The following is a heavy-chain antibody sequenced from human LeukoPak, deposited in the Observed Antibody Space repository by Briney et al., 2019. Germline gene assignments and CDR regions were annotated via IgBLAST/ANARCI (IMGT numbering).Heavy chain of an antibody. J-gene: IGHJ3*02. Sequence: SVKVSCKASGGTFSSYAISWVRQAPGQGLEWMGGIIPIFGTANYAQKFQGRVTITADESTSTAYMELSSLRSEDTAVYYCARRGGSHRQRHDALDIWGQGTMVTVSS. CDR2: IIPIFGTA. V-gene: IGHV1-69*13. D-gene: IGHD1-26*01. CDR1: GGTFSSYA. CDR3: ARRGGSHRQRHDALDI.